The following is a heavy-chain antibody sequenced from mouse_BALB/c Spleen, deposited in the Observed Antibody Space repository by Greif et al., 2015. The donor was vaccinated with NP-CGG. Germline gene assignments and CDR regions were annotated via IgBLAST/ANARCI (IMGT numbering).Heavy chain of an antibody. V-gene: IGHV1S56*01. D-gene: IGHD2-14*01. CDR2: IYPGDGST. CDR3: ARKRYEGNYFDY. CDR1: GYTFTSYY. J-gene: IGHJ2*01. Sequence: LVESGPELVKPGASVKMSRKASGYTFTSYYIHWVKQRPGQGLEWIGWIYPGDGSTKYNEKFKGKTTLTADKSSSTAYMLLSSLTSEDSAIYFCARKRYEGNYFDYWGQGTTLTVSS.